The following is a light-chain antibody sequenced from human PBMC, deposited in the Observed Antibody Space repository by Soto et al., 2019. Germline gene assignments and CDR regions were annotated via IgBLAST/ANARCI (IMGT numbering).Light chain of an antibody. CDR3: QQYNNWPLT. J-gene: IGKJ4*01. CDR1: QSVSST. CDR2: GAS. V-gene: IGKV3-15*01. Sequence: EIVMTQSPATLSVSPGERATLSCRASQSVSSTLAWYQQKPGQAPRLLIYGASTRATGIPARFSGSGSGTDFTLTISSLQSEDFAFYYCQQYNNWPLTFGGGTKVEIK.